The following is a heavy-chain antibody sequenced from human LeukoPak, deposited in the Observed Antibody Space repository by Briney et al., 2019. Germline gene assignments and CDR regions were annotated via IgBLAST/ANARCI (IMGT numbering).Heavy chain of an antibody. J-gene: IGHJ4*02. V-gene: IGHV1-18*04. CDR3: ARDGRITMIVVVMEGLDY. Sequence: GASVKVSCKASGYTFAGYYMHWVRQAPGQGLEWMGWISAYNGNTNYAQKLQGRVTMITDTSTSTAYMELRSLRSDDTAVYYCARDGRITMIVVVMEGLDYWGQGTLVTVFS. D-gene: IGHD3-22*01. CDR2: ISAYNGNT. CDR1: GYTFAGYY.